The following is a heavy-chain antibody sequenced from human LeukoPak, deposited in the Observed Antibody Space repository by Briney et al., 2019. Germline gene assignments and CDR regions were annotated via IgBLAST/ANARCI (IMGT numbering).Heavy chain of an antibody. J-gene: IGHJ5*02. D-gene: IGHD2-2*01. Sequence: SETLSLTCTVSGGSISSYYWSWIRQPPGKGLEWIGYIYYSGSTNYNPSLKSRVTISVDTSKNQFSLKLSSVTAADTAVYYCARWGYWSSTRCGHPTMNWFDPWGQGTLVTVSS. CDR1: GGSISSYY. CDR2: IYYSGST. V-gene: IGHV4-59*08. CDR3: ARWGYWSSTRCGHPTMNWFDP.